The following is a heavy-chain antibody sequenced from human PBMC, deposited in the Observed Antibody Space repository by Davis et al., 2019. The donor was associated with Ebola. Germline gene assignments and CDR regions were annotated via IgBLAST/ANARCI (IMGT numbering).Heavy chain of an antibody. CDR2: ITYDGKTQ. J-gene: IGHJ4*02. D-gene: IGHD6-25*01. CDR1: GFRFSMFG. Sequence: PGGSLRLSCAASGFRFSMFGMHWVRQAPGKGLEWVATITYDGKTQYYGDSVKGRFTISRDNSKNTVDLQMDSLGAEDTAVYFCAKWFLAASIDYWGQGALVIVSS. V-gene: IGHV3-30*18. CDR3: AKWFLAASIDY.